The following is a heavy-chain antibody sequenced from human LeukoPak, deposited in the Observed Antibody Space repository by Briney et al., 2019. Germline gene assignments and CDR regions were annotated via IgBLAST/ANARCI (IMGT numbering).Heavy chain of an antibody. CDR2: IYTSGST. CDR1: GASVSSYY. V-gene: IGHV4-4*09. CDR3: AKTDHCYYFMDV. J-gene: IGHJ6*03. D-gene: IGHD2-21*02. Sequence: PSETLSLTCTVSGASVSSYYWSWIRQPPGKGLEWVGYIYTSGSTYYNPSLKSRVTISVDTSKNQISLRLSSVTAAGTALYYCAKTDHCYYFMDVWGKGTTVTVSS.